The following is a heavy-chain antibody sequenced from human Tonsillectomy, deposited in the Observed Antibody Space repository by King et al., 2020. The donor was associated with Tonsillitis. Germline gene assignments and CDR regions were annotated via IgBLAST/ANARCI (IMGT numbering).Heavy chain of an antibody. V-gene: IGHV4-59*01. CDR2: IYYSGST. D-gene: IGHD3-22*01. Sequence: HVQLQESGPGLVKPSETLSLTCTVSGGSIRSYYWSWIRQPPGKGLEWIGNIYYSGSTNYNPSLKSRVTISVDTSKNQFSLMLSSVTAADTAVYYCGRDKVCSGYYCAYGMDVWGQGTTVTVSS. J-gene: IGHJ6*02. CDR1: GGSIRSYY. CDR3: GRDKVCSGYYCAYGMDV.